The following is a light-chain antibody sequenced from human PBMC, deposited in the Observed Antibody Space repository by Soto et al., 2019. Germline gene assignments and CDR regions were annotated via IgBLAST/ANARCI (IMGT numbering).Light chain of an antibody. V-gene: IGLV2-11*01. Sequence: QYVLTQPRSVSWSPGQSVTISCTVPSIDVGGSNYVSWYQQHPGKAPKLMIYDVSERPSGVPDRFSGSKSGNTASLTISGLQAEDEADYYCCSYAVTFYVFGTGTKVTVL. CDR3: CSYAVTFYV. CDR1: SIDVGGSNY. CDR2: DVS. J-gene: IGLJ1*01.